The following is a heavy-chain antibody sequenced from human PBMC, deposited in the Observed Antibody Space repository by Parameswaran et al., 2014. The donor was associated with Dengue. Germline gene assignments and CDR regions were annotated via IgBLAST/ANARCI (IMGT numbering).Heavy chain of an antibody. CDR3: AKDHSSSWYAYYFDY. D-gene: IGHD6-13*01. J-gene: IGHJ4*02. Sequence: VRQAPGKGLEWVSAISGSGGSTYYADSVKGRFTISRDNSKNTLYLQMNSLRAEDTAVYYCAKDHSSSWYAYYFDYWGQGTLVTVSS. V-gene: IGHV3-23*01. CDR2: ISGSGGST.